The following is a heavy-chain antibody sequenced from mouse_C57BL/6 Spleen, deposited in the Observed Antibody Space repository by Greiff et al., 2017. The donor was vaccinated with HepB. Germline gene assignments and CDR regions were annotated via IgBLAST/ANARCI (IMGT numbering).Heavy chain of an antibody. J-gene: IGHJ2*01. Sequence: QVQLQQPGAELVKPGASVKLSCKASGYTFTSYWMHWVKQRPGQGLEWIGMINPNSGSTNYNEKFKSKATLTVDKSSSTAYMQHSSLTSEDSAVYYCARNPVDFDYWGQGTTLTVSS. CDR2: INPNSGST. CDR3: ARNPVDFDY. V-gene: IGHV1-64*01. CDR1: GYTFTSYW.